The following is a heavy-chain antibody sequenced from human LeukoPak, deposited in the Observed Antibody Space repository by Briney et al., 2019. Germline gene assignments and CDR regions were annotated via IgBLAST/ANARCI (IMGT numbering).Heavy chain of an antibody. CDR1: GFTFSSYG. V-gene: IGHV3-33*06. CDR2: IWYDGGNK. Sequence: GRSLRLSCAASGFTFSSYGMHWVRQAPGKGLEWVAVIWYDGGNKYYADSVKGRFTISRDNSKNTLYLQMNSLRAEDTAVYYCAKDRWRTGFFDYWGQGTLVTVSS. D-gene: IGHD6-13*01. CDR3: AKDRWRTGFFDY. J-gene: IGHJ4*02.